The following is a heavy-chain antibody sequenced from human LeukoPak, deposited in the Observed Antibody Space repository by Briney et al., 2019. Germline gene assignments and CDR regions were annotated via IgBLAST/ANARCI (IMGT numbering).Heavy chain of an antibody. CDR2: IYSGGTT. J-gene: IGHJ4*02. D-gene: IGHD5-12*01. V-gene: IGHV3-66*01. Sequence: GGSVRLSCAASGFTVSSSYMSWVRQAPGKGLEWASVIYSGGTTYYADSVKGRFTISRDNSKNTLYPQMNSLRAEDTAVYYCARDSGYISDYWGQGTLVTVSS. CDR3: ARDSGYISDY. CDR1: GFTVSSSY.